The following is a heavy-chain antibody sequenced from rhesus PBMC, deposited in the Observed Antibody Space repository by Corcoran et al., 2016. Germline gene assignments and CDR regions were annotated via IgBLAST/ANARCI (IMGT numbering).Heavy chain of an antibody. V-gene: IGHV4S2*01. D-gene: IGHD3-34*01. CDR3: AREGGY. J-gene: IGHJ4*01. CDR2: IYGSGGVT. CDR1: GASISRNY. Sequence: QVQLQESGPGLVKPSETLPLTCAASGASISRNYWSWIRQAPGKGLEWIGRIYGSGGVTDYNPSLKSRVTISIDTSKNQFSLKLSSVTAADTAVYYCAREGGYWGQGVLVTVSS.